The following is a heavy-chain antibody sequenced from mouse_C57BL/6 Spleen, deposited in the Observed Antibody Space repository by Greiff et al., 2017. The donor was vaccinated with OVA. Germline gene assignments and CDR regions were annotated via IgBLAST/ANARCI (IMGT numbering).Heavy chain of an antibody. J-gene: IGHJ1*03. CDR2: IDPSDSET. V-gene: IGHV1-52*01. Sequence: QVQLQQPGAELVRPGSSVKLSCKASGYTFTSYWMHWVKQRPIQGLEWIGNIDPSDSETHYNQKFKDKATLTVDKSSSTAYMQLSSLTSEDSAVYYCTTVYGSSPSSWYFDVWGTGTTVTVSS. CDR1: GYTFTSYW. CDR3: TTVYGSSPSSWYFDV. D-gene: IGHD1-1*01.